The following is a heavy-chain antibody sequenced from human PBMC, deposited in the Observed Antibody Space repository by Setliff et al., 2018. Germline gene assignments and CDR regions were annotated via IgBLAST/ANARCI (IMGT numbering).Heavy chain of an antibody. J-gene: IGHJ3*02. D-gene: IGHD3-10*01. Sequence: ASVKVSCKASGYTFTSYYMHWVRQAPGQGLEWMGIINPSGGSTSYAQKFQGRVTMTRNTSISTAYMELSSLRSEDTAVYYCASTYYYGSGSRYAFDIWGQGTMVTVSS. CDR1: GYTFTSYY. CDR3: ASTYYYGSGSRYAFDI. CDR2: INPSGGST. V-gene: IGHV1-46*01.